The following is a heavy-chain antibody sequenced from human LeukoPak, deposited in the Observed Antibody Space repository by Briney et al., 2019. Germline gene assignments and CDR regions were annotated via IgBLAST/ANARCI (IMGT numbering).Heavy chain of an antibody. J-gene: IGHJ3*02. Sequence: PGGSLRLSCAASGFTFDDYAMHWVRQAPGKGLEWVSGISWNSGSIGYADSVKGRFTISRDNAKNSLYLQMNSLRAEDMALYYCAKVSSSSDAFDIWGQGTMVTVSS. D-gene: IGHD6-13*01. CDR1: GFTFDDYA. CDR2: ISWNSGSI. V-gene: IGHV3-9*03. CDR3: AKVSSSSDAFDI.